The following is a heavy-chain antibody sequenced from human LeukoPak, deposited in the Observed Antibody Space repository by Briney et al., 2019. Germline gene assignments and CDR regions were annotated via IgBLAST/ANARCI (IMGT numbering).Heavy chain of an antibody. CDR2: IYWDDDK. V-gene: IGHV2-5*02. D-gene: IGHD4-17*01. CDR3: AHFHDYGDYMGWDY. CDR1: GLSLSTSGVG. J-gene: IGHJ4*02. Sequence: ESGPTLVNPTQTLTLTCTFSGLSLSTSGVGVGWTRQPPGKALEWLAVIYWDDDKWYSPSLKSRLTITKDTSKNQVVLRMTNMDPVDTATYYCAHFHDYGDYMGWDYWGQGTLVTVSS.